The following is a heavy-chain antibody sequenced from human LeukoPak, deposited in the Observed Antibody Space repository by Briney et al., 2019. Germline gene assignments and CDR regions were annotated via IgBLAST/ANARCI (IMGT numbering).Heavy chain of an antibody. CDR2: ISTSRSYI. Sequence: PGGSLRLSCAASGFTFSSYSMNWVRQAPGKGLEWVSSISTSRSYIYYADSVKGRFTISRDNAKNSLYLQMNSLRAEDTAVYYCARSPNRLNDAFDIWGQGTMVTVSS. CDR1: GFTFSSYS. V-gene: IGHV3-21*01. CDR3: ARSPNRLNDAFDI. J-gene: IGHJ3*02. D-gene: IGHD1-14*01.